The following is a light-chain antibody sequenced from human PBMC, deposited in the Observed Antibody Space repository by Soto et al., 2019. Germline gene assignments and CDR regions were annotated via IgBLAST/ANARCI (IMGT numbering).Light chain of an antibody. CDR3: QQRHIWPLT. J-gene: IGKJ4*01. V-gene: IGKV3-11*01. CDR1: QSVGGH. CDR2: DTS. Sequence: EIVLTQSPDSLSLSPGDRATLSCRASQSVGGHLAWYQQRPGQAPRLLIFDTSVTATGIPARFSGSGSGTDLTLTITSLDPEDSAVYYCQQRHIWPLTFGGGTKVDIK.